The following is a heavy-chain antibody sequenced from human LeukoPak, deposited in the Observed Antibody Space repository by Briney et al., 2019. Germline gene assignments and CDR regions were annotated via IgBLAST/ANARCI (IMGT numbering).Heavy chain of an antibody. D-gene: IGHD3-9*01. CDR1: GFTFSSYS. J-gene: IGHJ4*02. V-gene: IGHV3-21*01. CDR3: ARDSYYDILTGYLRYFDY. Sequence: TGESLRLSCAASGFTFSSYSINWVRQAPGKGLEWVSSISSSSSYIYYADSVKGRFTISRDNAKNSLYLQMNSLRAEDTAVYYCARDSYYDILTGYLRYFDYWGQGTLVTVSS. CDR2: ISSSSSYI.